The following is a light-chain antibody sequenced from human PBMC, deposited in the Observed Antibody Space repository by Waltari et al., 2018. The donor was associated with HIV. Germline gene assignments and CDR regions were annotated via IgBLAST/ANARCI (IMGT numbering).Light chain of an antibody. CDR2: QIS. CDR3: MQCTHWPFT. V-gene: IGKV2-30*01. CDR1: QSLVYTDGKIY. J-gene: IGKJ4*01. Sequence: DVGMTQSPISLRVTLGQAAYISCRSRQSLVYTDGKIYLTWFQQRPGQSPRRLIYQISTRDSGVPDRFSGSGSGTDFTLKISRVEADDVGVYYCMQCTHWPFTFGGGTKL.